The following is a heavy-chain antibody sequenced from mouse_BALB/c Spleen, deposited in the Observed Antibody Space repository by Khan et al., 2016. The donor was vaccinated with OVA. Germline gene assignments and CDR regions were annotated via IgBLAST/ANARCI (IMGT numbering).Heavy chain of an antibody. V-gene: IGHV1-4*01. J-gene: IGHJ3*01. CDR1: GYTFTTYT. CDR2: INPSNGYT. CDR3: AREGAYYRSDGWFSY. Sequence: VQLQQSGAELARPGASVKMSCKASGYTFTTYTMHWVKQRPGQGLEWIGYINPSNGYTNYNQKFKDKSTLNADKSSSKAYMQLSSLTADYSAVYYCAREGAYYRSDGWFSYWGQGTLVTVSA. D-gene: IGHD2-14*01.